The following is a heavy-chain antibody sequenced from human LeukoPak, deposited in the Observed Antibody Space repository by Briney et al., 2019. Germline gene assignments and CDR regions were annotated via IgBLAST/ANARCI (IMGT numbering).Heavy chain of an antibody. D-gene: IGHD5-24*01. J-gene: IGHJ3*02. CDR3: ARDPAKMATTKGAFDI. Sequence: SSETLSLTCTVSGGSISSYYWSWIRQPAGKGLEWIGRIYTSGSTNYNPSLKSRVTISVDTSKNQFSLKLSSVTAADTAVYYCARDPAKMATTKGAFDIWGQGTMVTVSS. V-gene: IGHV4-4*07. CDR2: IYTSGST. CDR1: GGSISSYY.